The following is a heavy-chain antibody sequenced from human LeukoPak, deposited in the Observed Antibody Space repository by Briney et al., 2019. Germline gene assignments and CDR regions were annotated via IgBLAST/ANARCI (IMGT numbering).Heavy chain of an antibody. CDR3: AREQELRFADADP. D-gene: IGHD4-11*01. CDR1: GYTFTSYY. Sequence: ASVKVSCKASGYTFTSYYMHWVRQTPGQGLEWMGIINPSGGSTSYAQKFQGRVTMTRDMSTSTVYMELSSLRSEDTAVYYCAREQELRFADADPWGQGTLVTVSS. J-gene: IGHJ5*02. CDR2: INPSGGST. V-gene: IGHV1-46*01.